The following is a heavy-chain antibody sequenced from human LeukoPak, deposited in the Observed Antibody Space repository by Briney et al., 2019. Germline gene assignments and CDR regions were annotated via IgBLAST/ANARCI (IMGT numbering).Heavy chain of an antibody. CDR1: GFPLSSYA. V-gene: IGHV3-23*01. Sequence: GGSLRLSCAASGFPLSSYAMSWVRQASGKGLEWVSATSSSDAGKYYADSVRGRFTISRDNSRNTMYLQMNSLRVEDAAVYYCAKAPVTSCRGAFCYPFDSWGQGTLVTVSS. D-gene: IGHD2-15*01. J-gene: IGHJ4*02. CDR2: TSSSDAGK. CDR3: AKAPVTSCRGAFCYPFDS.